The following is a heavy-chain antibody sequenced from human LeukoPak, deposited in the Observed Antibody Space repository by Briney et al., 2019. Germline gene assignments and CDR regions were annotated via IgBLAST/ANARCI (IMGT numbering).Heavy chain of an antibody. CDR2: IYYNGRS. CDR1: GDSMIDNNFY. CDR3: TKDSFGAVRDS. D-gene: IGHD1-26*01. V-gene: IGHV4-39*07. J-gene: IGHJ5*02. Sequence: PSETLSLTCTVSGDSMIDNNFYWGWTRQSPQKGLEWIASIYYNGRSLYNPSLRSRVTISLDAPKNQIFFKLSSVTAADTAVYYCTKDSFGAVRDSWGRGILVTVSS.